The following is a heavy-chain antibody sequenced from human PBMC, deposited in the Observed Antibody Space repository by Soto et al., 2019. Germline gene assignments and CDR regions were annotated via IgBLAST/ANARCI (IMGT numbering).Heavy chain of an antibody. J-gene: IGHJ4*02. Sequence: PGGSLRLSCAASGFTFSSYWMSWVRQAPGKGLEWVSAISGSGGNKYYADSVKGRFTISRDNSKNTLYLQMKSLRAEDMAVYYCARTPSTTGSAVDYWGQGSLVTVSS. CDR3: ARTPSTTGSAVDY. D-gene: IGHD1-1*01. CDR2: ISGSGGNK. CDR1: GFTFSSYW. V-gene: IGHV3-23*01.